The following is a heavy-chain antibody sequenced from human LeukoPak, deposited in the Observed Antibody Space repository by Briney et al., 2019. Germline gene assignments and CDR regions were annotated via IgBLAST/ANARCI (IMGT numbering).Heavy chain of an antibody. CDR2: ISSSGYSI. V-gene: IGHV3-21*01. Sequence: GRSLRLSCAASGFTFSSYAMHWVRQAPGKGLEWVSCISSSGYSIYYADSVKGRFTISRDNAKNSLYLQMNSLRAEDTAVYYCARDLTDPPYYYYYIDVWGKGTTVTISS. CDR3: ARDLTDPPYYYYYIDV. J-gene: IGHJ6*03. CDR1: GFTFSSYA.